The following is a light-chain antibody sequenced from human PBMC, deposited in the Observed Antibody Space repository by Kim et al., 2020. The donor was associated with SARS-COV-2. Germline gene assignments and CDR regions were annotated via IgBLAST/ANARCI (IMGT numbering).Light chain of an antibody. CDR2: DAS. J-gene: IGKJ4*02. Sequence: LSPGDRATLSCRASQSISSYLAWYQQKPGQAPRLLIYDASSRATGVPARFSGSGSGTDFTLTISSLEPEDFAVYYCQQRSNWPGTFGGGTKVDIK. V-gene: IGKV3-11*01. CDR3: QQRSNWPGT. CDR1: QSISSY.